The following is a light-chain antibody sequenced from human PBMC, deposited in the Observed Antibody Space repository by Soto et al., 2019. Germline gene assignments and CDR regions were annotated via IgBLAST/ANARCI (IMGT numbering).Light chain of an antibody. CDR1: SSDFGGYNY. CDR3: CSYAGTFYV. J-gene: IGLJ1*01. V-gene: IGLV2-11*01. CDR2: DVS. Sequence: QSALTQPRSGSGSPGPTVTISCTGTSSDFGGYNYVSWYQHHPGKAPKLMIYDVSERPSGVPDRFSGSKSGNTASLTISGLQAEDEADYYCCSYAGTFYVFGTGTKLTVL.